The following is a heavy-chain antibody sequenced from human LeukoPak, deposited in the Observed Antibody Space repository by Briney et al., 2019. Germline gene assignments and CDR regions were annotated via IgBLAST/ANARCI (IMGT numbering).Heavy chain of an antibody. CDR2: INPRGDST. V-gene: IGHV1-46*01. CDR1: GFPFTSYF. Sequence: ASVKVSCKASGFPFTSYFLHWVRQAPEQGLEWMGVINPRGDSTNYAQKFQGRVTMTRDTSTSTVYMELSSLRSEDTAVYYCARDTSNYNSWWLDPWGQGTLVTVSS. J-gene: IGHJ5*02. CDR3: ARDTSNYNSWWLDP. D-gene: IGHD3-10*01.